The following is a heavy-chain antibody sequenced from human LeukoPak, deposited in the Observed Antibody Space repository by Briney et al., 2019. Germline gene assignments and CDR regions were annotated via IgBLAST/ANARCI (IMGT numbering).Heavy chain of an antibody. J-gene: IGHJ4*02. CDR2: IYYSGST. CDR3: ARLNCGGDCYLDY. V-gene: IGHV4-39*07. CDR1: GGSISSSSYY. Sequence: SETLSLTCTVSGGSISSSSYYWGWIRQPPGKGLEWIGSIYYSGSTYYNPSLKSRVTISVDTSKNQFSLKLSSVTAADTAVYYCARLNCGGDCYLDYWGQGTLVTVSS. D-gene: IGHD2-21*02.